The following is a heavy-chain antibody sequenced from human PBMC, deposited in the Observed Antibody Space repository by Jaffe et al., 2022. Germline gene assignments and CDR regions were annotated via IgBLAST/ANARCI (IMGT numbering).Heavy chain of an antibody. CDR3: ARTGPANRITMVRGALKYFDY. CDR1: GGSFSGYY. D-gene: IGHD3-10*01. Sequence: QVQLQQWGAGLLKPSETLSLTCAVYGGSFSGYYWSWIRQPPGKGLEWIGEINHSGSTNYNPSLKSRVTISVDTSKNQFSLKLSSVTAADTAVYYCARTGPANRITMVRGALKYFDYWGQGTLVTVSS. J-gene: IGHJ4*02. CDR2: INHSGST. V-gene: IGHV4-34*01.